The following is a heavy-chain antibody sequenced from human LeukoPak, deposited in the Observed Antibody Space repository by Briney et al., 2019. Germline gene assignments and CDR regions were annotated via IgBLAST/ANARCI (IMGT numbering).Heavy chain of an antibody. CDR2: ISSDGSYI. Sequence: GGSLRLSCVASGLTFNNYNMNWVRQAPGKGLEWVSLISSDGSYIYYADSVRGRFTISRDNAKNSLYLQMNSLRAEDTAVYFCASPHYCSGSSCCFGYWGQGTLVTVSS. CDR3: ASPHYCSGSSCCFGY. D-gene: IGHD2-15*01. CDR1: GLTFNNYN. V-gene: IGHV3-21*01. J-gene: IGHJ1*01.